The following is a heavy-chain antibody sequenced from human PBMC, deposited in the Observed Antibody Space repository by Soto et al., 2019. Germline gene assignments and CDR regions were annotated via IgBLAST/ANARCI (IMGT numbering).Heavy chain of an antibody. J-gene: IGHJ4*02. V-gene: IGHV3-48*02. CDR3: ARDLTVTTEGS. D-gene: IGHD4-17*01. Sequence: EVQLVESGGGLVQPGGALRLSFAASGFIFSSDSMNWVRQAPGKGLEWVSYISSGSSTIYYADSVKGRFSISRDNAKNSLYLQMNSLIDEDTAVYYCARDLTVTTEGSWGQGPLVTVSS. CDR2: ISSGSSTI. CDR1: GFIFSSDS.